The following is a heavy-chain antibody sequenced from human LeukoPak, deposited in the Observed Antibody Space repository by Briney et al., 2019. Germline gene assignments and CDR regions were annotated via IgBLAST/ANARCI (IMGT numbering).Heavy chain of an antibody. V-gene: IGHV3-21*01. Sequence: PGGSLRLSCAASGFTFSSYSMNWVRQAPGKGLEWVSSISSSSSYIYYADSVKGRFTISRDNAKNSLYLQMNSLRAEDTAVYYRARDKGIQLWYHFDYWGQGTLVTVSS. CDR2: ISSSSSYI. CDR3: ARDKGIQLWYHFDY. D-gene: IGHD5-18*01. J-gene: IGHJ4*02. CDR1: GFTFSSYS.